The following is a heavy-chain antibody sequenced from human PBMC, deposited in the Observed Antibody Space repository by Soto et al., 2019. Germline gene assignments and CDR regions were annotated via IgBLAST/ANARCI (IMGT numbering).Heavy chain of an antibody. J-gene: IGHJ4*02. V-gene: IGHV1-58*01. CDR1: GFTFTSSA. CDR3: AADLIGSSWYNLDY. Sequence: ASVKVSCKASGFTFTSSAVQWVRQARGQRLEWIGWIVVGSGNTNYAQKFQERVTITRDMSTSTAYMELSSLRSEDTAVYCCAADLIGSSWYNLDYWGQGTLVTVSS. D-gene: IGHD6-13*01. CDR2: IVVGSGNT.